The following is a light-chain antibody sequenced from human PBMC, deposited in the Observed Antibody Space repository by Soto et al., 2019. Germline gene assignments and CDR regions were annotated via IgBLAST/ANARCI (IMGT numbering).Light chain of an antibody. J-gene: IGKJ4*01. CDR1: QSVFSN. Sequence: EIVMTQSPATLSVSPGERATLSCRASQSVFSNLAWYQQKPGQAPRLLIYGASTRATGIPARFSGSGSGTEFTLTISSLQSEDFAVYYCQQYNEWPLTFGGGTKVEI. CDR2: GAS. V-gene: IGKV3-15*01. CDR3: QQYNEWPLT.